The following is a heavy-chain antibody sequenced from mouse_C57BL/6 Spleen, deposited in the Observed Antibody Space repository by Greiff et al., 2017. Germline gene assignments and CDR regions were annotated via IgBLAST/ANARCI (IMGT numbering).Heavy chain of an antibody. Sequence: QVHVKQPGAELVKPGASVKMSCKASGYTFTSYWITWVKQRPGQGLEWIGDIYPGSGSTNYNEKFKSKATLTVDTSSSTAYMQLSSLTSEDSAVYYCASWDYAMDYWGQGTSVTVSS. CDR1: GYTFTSYW. J-gene: IGHJ4*01. CDR2: IYPGSGST. V-gene: IGHV1-55*01. CDR3: ASWDYAMDY. D-gene: IGHD4-1*01.